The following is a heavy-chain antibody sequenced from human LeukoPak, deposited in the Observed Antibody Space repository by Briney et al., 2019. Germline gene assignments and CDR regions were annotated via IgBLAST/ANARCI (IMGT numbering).Heavy chain of an antibody. Sequence: SETLPSPALSLVAPSVVSTGAGSGCPQGRDWSGLGISYTWSTNYHPSFKSRVTMSIDTSKNQFSLNLTSVTAADTAVYYCARTDYYGGGIFYYYGSDLWGQGTMVTVSS. V-gene: IGHV4-59*01. CDR2: SYTWST. J-gene: IGHJ3*01. CDR1: VAPSVVST. D-gene: IGHD3-10*01. CDR3: ARTDYYGGGIFYYYGSDL.